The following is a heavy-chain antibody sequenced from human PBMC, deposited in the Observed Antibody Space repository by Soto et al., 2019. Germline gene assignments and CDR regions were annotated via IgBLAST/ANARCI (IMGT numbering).Heavy chain of an antibody. CDR3: VERLAIDY. V-gene: IGHV3-23*01. CDR1: GFTFSSYA. D-gene: IGHD6-25*01. Sequence: EVQLLESGGGLVQPGGSLRLSCAASGFTFSSYAMSWVRQAPGKGRGWVSAISGSGGSTYYADSVKGRFTISRDNSKNTRYLQMNSLRAEDTAVYYCVERLAIDYWGQGTLVTVSS. J-gene: IGHJ4*02. CDR2: ISGSGGST.